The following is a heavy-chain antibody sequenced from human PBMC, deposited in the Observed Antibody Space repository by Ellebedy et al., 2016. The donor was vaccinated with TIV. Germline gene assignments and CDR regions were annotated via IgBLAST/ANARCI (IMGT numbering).Heavy chain of an antibody. CDR2: ISYDGSNK. J-gene: IGHJ6*02. CDR3: AKEVLDYYYYYGMDV. CDR1: GFTFSSYA. Sequence: GESLKISXAASGFTFSSYAMHWVRQAPGKGLEWVAVISYDGSNKYYADSVKGRFTISRDNSKNTLYLQMNSLRAEDTAVYYCAKEVLDYYYYYGMDVWGQGTTVTVSS. V-gene: IGHV3-30*04.